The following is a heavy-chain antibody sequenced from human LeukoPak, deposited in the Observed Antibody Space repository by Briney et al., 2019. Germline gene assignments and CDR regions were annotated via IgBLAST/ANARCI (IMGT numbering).Heavy chain of an antibody. CDR2: ISYDGSNK. V-gene: IGHV3-30-3*01. CDR3: ARVRYDILTGPDY. J-gene: IGHJ4*02. D-gene: IGHD3-9*01. Sequence: PGGSLRLSCAASGFTFSSYAMHWVRQAPGKGLEWVAVISYDGSNKYYADSVKGRFTISRDNSKNTLYLQMNSLRAEDTAVYYCARVRYDILTGPDYWGQGTLVTVSS. CDR1: GFTFSSYA.